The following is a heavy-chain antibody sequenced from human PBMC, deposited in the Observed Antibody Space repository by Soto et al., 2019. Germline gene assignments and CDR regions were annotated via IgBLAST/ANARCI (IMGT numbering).Heavy chain of an antibody. J-gene: IGHJ2*01. CDR1: GFTVSSNY. CDR3: ARGPGYSGSYYFDL. D-gene: IGHD1-26*01. CDR2: IYSGGST. V-gene: IGHV3-53*04. Sequence: EVQLVESGGGLVQPGGSLRLSCAASGFTVSSNYMSWVCQAPGKGLEWVSVIYSGGSTYYADSVKGRFTISRHNSKNTLYLQMNSLRAEDTAVYYCARGPGYSGSYYFDLWGRGTLVTVSS.